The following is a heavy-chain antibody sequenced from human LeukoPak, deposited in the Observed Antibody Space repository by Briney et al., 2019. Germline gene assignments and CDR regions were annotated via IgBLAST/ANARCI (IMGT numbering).Heavy chain of an antibody. D-gene: IGHD2-21*01. CDR3: VTFIQDY. Sequence: GGSLRLSCAASGFTFSSYWMHWVRQAPGKGLEWVANIKQDGSEKNYVDSVKGRFTISRDNAKNSLYLQMNSLRVEDTGVYYCVTFIQDYWGQGPLITVSA. V-gene: IGHV3-7*02. CDR1: GFTFSSYW. CDR2: IKQDGSEK. J-gene: IGHJ4*02.